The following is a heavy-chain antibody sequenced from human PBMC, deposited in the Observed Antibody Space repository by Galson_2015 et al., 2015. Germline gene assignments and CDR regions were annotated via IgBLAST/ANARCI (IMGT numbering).Heavy chain of an antibody. D-gene: IGHD5-24*01. Sequence: SLRVSCAASGFTFSSYSMNWVRQAPGTGLEWVTYISSSSSTIYYSDSVKGRFTISRDNAKNSLYLQMNSLRDEDTAVYYCARDGYSYFDYWGQGTLVTVSS. CDR2: ISSSSSTI. J-gene: IGHJ4*02. V-gene: IGHV3-48*02. CDR1: GFTFSSYS. CDR3: ARDGYSYFDY.